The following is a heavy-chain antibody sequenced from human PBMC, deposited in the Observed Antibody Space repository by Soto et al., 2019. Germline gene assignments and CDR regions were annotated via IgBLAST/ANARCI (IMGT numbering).Heavy chain of an antibody. CDR3: ARDFGGFDP. CDR2: INGGNGNT. CDR1: GYTSTSYA. Sequence: QVQLVQSGAEEKKPGASVKVSCKASGYTSTSYAMHWVRQAPGQRLEWMGWINGGNGNTKYSQKFQGRVTITRDTSASTAYMELSSLRSEDTAVYYCARDFGGFDPWGQGTLVTVSS. D-gene: IGHD3-3*01. J-gene: IGHJ5*02. V-gene: IGHV1-3*05.